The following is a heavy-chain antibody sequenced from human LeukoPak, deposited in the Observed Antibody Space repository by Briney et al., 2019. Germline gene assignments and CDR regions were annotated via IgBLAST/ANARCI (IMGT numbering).Heavy chain of an antibody. Sequence: SGGSLRLSCAPSAFSFSNYNLNWVRQAPGKGLEWVSSITSSGSYIYYADSVKGRFTISRDKSKNTVYPQMNSLRAEDTAVYFCAREDYPNGEGCFDYWGPGTLVTVSS. CDR2: ITSSGSYI. D-gene: IGHD3-10*01. V-gene: IGHV3-21*04. CDR1: AFSFSNYN. J-gene: IGHJ4*02. CDR3: AREDYPNGEGCFDY.